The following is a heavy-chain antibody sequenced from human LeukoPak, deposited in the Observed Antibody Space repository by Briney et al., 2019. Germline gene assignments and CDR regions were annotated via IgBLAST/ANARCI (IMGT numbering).Heavy chain of an antibody. CDR3: AKDQGYSYYYLDY. D-gene: IGHD5-18*01. V-gene: IGHV3-23*01. CDR2: ISGSGGST. CDR1: GFTFSSYA. J-gene: IGHJ4*02. Sequence: GGSLRLSCAASGFTFSSYAMSWVRQAPGKGLEWVSAISGSGGSTYYADSVKGRFTISRDNSKNTLYLQMSSLRAEDTAVYYCAKDQGYSYYYLDYWGQGTLVTVSS.